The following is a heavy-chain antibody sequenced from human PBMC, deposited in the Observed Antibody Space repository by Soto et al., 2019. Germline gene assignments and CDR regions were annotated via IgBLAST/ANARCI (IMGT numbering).Heavy chain of an antibody. Sequence: QVQLVQSGAEVKKPGASVKVSCKASGYTFTSYGISWVRQAPGQGLEWMGWISAYNGNTNYAQKLQGRVTITTATSPSPAYRELRSPRSDDTAVYFCAKAGGGGSGSSYWGQGTLVTVSS. V-gene: IGHV1-18*01. CDR1: GYTFTSYG. D-gene: IGHD6-19*01. CDR2: ISAYNGNT. J-gene: IGHJ4*02. CDR3: AKAGGGGSGSSY.